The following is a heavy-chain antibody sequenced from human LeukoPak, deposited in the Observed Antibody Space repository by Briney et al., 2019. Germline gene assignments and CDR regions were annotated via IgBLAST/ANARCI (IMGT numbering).Heavy chain of an antibody. CDR2: ISGSGGGT. CDR1: GFTFSSHA. V-gene: IGHV3-23*01. D-gene: IGHD4/OR15-4a*01. CDR3: AKCGVNFNYFDS. J-gene: IGHJ4*02. Sequence: GGSLRLSCAASGFTFSSHAMSWVRQAPGKGLEWVSGISGSGGGTSYADSVKGRFTISGDNSKNTLYLQMSSLRAEDTAIYYCAKCGVNFNYFDSWGQGTLVTVSS.